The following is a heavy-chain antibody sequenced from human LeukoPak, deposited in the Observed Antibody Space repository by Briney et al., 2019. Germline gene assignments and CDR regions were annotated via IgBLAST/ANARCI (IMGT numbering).Heavy chain of an antibody. J-gene: IGHJ6*02. CDR1: GFTFSNYA. V-gene: IGHV3-23*01. CDR2: ISASGAGT. D-gene: IGHD3-16*01. CDR3: ARFLMAAYNYYSYGMDV. Sequence: PGGSLRLSCAASGFTFSNYAMSWVRQAPGKGLEWASTISASGAGTYYADSVKGRFTISRDISKNTLYLQMNSLRAEDTAVYYCARFLMAAYNYYSYGMDVWGQGTTVTVSS.